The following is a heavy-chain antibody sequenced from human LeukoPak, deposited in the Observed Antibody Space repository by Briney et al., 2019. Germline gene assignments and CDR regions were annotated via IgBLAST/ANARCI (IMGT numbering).Heavy chain of an antibody. Sequence: ASVKVSCKASGYTFTCYYMHWVRQAPGQGLEWMGWINPNSGGTNYAQKFQGRVTMTRDTSISTAYMELSRLRSDDTAVYYCARTTYYDSSGYYVGHYYYMDVWGKGTTVTVSS. D-gene: IGHD3-22*01. CDR3: ARTTYYDSSGYYVGHYYYMDV. CDR2: INPNSGGT. J-gene: IGHJ6*03. CDR1: GYTFTCYY. V-gene: IGHV1-2*02.